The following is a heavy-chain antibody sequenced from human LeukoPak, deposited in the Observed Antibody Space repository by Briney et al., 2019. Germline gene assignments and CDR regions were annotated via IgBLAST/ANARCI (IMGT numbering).Heavy chain of an antibody. D-gene: IGHD3-9*01. J-gene: IGHJ4*02. Sequence: GGSLRLSCAASGFTFSSYWMHWVRQAPGKGLVWVSRINSDGSSTSYADSVKGRFTISRDNAKNTLYLQMNSLRAEDTAVYYCARVNYDILTGYSLFDYWGQGTLVTVSS. CDR2: INSDGSST. CDR3: ARVNYDILTGYSLFDY. CDR1: GFTFSSYW. V-gene: IGHV3-74*01.